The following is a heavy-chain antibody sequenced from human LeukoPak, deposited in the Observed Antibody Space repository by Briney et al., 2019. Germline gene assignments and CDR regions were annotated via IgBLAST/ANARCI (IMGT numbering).Heavy chain of an antibody. D-gene: IGHD1-26*01. J-gene: IGHJ4*02. Sequence: GGSLRLSCAASGFTFSNYAMSWVRQAPGKGLEWVSATSTSGGSAYYADSVKGRFTISRDNDKKTLYLQMDSLKADDTVVFYCARYSGSYYYPPAWDLWGQGILVTVSS. CDR1: GFTFSNYA. CDR3: ARYSGSYYYPPAWDL. CDR2: TSTSGGSA. V-gene: IGHV3-23*01.